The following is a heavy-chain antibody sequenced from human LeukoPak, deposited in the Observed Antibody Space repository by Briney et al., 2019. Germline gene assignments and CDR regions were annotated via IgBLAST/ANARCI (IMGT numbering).Heavy chain of an antibody. CDR2: ISAYNGNT. Sequence: KVSCKASGYTFTSYGISWVRQAPGQGLEWMGWISAYNGNTNYAQKLQGRVTMTTDTSTSTAYMELRSLRSEDTAVYYCARWGYDYYYYYGMDVWGQGTTVTVSS. V-gene: IGHV1-18*01. D-gene: IGHD2-2*01. J-gene: IGHJ6*02. CDR1: GYTFTSYG. CDR3: ARWGYDYYYYYGMDV.